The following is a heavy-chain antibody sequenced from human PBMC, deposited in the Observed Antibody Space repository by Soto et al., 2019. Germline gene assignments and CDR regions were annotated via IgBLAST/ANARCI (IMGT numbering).Heavy chain of an antibody. CDR3: ARPDHGYCTNGVCYEPYAFAI. V-gene: IGHV5-51*01. Sequence: GESLKISCKGSGYSFTSYWLGWVRQMPGKGLEWMGIIYPGDSDTRYSPSFQGQVTISADKSISTAYLQWSSLKASDTAMYYCARPDHGYCTNGVCYEPYAFAISAQRTIVTVSS. D-gene: IGHD2-8*01. J-gene: IGHJ3*02. CDR1: GYSFTSYW. CDR2: IYPGDSDT.